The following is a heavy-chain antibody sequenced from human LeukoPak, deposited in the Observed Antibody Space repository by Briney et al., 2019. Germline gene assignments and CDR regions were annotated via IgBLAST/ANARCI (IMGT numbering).Heavy chain of an antibody. J-gene: IGHJ6*03. V-gene: IGHV3-30*01. D-gene: IGHD2-2*01. CDR3: AREGTVVVPAAYLGYYYYYYMDV. Sequence: GGSLRLSCAASGFTFSSYAMHWVRQAPSKGLEWVAVISYDGSNKYYADSVKGRFTISRDNSKNTLYLQMNSLRAEDTAVYYCAREGTVVVPAAYLGYYYYYYMDVWGKGTTVTVSS. CDR2: ISYDGSNK. CDR1: GFTFSSYA.